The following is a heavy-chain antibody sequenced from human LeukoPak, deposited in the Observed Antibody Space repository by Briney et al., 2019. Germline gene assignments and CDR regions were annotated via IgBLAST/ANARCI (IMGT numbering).Heavy chain of an antibody. V-gene: IGHV3-48*01. CDR3: ARGGDGYNVGFDH. CDR2: ISSSSSTI. Sequence: PGGSLRLSCAASGFTFSSYSMNWVRQAPGKGLGWVSYISSSSSTIYYADSVKGRFTISRDNAKNSLYLQMNSLRAEDTAVYYCARGGDGYNVGFDHWGQGTLVTVSS. CDR1: GFTFSSYS. D-gene: IGHD5-24*01. J-gene: IGHJ4*02.